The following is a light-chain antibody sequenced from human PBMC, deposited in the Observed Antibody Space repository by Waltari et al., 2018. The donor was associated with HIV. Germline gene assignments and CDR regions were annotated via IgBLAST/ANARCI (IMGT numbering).Light chain of an antibody. CDR1: SSNIGAGYD. V-gene: IGLV1-40*01. J-gene: IGLJ3*02. CDR2: DNI. CDR3: QSYDSSLRV. Sequence: QSVLTQPPSVSGAPGQRVTISCTGSSSNIGAGYDVHWYQQLPGTAPKLLIYDNINRPSGVPDRFSGSKSGTSASLAIPGLQAEDEADYYCQSYDSSLRVFGGGTKLTVL.